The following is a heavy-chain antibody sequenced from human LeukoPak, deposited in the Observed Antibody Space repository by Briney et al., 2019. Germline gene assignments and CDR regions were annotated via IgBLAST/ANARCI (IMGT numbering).Heavy chain of an antibody. J-gene: IGHJ4*02. CDR2: ISHSRSTT. Sequence: SETLSLTCAVYGESFSGYYWNWIRQPPGKGLEWIGEISHSRSTTNHNPSLKSRVTMSVDTSKNQFSLKMTSETAADTAVYYCARKSGYARGYWGQGTLVIVSS. CDR3: ARKSGYARGY. CDR1: GESFSGYY. D-gene: IGHD5-12*01. V-gene: IGHV4-34*01.